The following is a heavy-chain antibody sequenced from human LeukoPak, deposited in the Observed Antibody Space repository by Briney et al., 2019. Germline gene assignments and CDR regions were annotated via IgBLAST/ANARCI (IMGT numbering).Heavy chain of an antibody. CDR1: GGSISSGDYY. CDR2: IYYSGST. CDR3: ARANNSATVTGVGAFDI. V-gene: IGHV4-30-4*01. D-gene: IGHD4-17*01. Sequence: SETLSLTCTVSGGSISSGDYYWSWIRQPPGKGLEWIGYIYYSGSTYYNPSLKSRVTISVDTSKNQFSLKLSSVTAADTAVYYCARANNSATVTGVGAFDIWGQGTMVTVSS. J-gene: IGHJ3*02.